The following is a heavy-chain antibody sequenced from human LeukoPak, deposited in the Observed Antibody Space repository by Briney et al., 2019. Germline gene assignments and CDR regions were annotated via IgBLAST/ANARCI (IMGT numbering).Heavy chain of an antibody. V-gene: IGHV1-18*01. J-gene: IGHJ6*03. CDR3: ARSSATVETPYYYYYYMDV. Sequence: SVKVSCKASGYTFTSYGISWVRQAPGQGLEWMGWISAYNGNTNYAQKLQGRVTMTTDTSTSTAYMELRSLRSDDTAVYYCARSSATVETPYYYYYYMDVWGKGTTVTVSS. CDR2: ISAYNGNT. D-gene: IGHD4-11*01. CDR1: GYTFTSYG.